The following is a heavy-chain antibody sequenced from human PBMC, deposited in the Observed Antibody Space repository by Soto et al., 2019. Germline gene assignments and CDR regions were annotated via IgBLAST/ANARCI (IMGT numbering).Heavy chain of an antibody. J-gene: IGHJ3*01. CDR2: IDPGNGNT. V-gene: IGHV1-3*01. CDR3: ASFNTVRVVTAMPL. D-gene: IGHD2-21*02. Sequence: QVQLVQSGAEVKRPGASVRVSCSASGYTFTTYAMHWVRQAPGQSLEWMGWIDPGNGNTRYSRNFQGRVSITRDTSASTAYVDLSNLRSEDTAVYYCASFNTVRVVTAMPLWGQGTMVTVSS. CDR1: GYTFTTYA.